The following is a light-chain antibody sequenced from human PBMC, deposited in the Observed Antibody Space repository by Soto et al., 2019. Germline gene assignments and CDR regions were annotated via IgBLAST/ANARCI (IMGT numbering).Light chain of an antibody. J-gene: IGKJ1*01. V-gene: IGKV1-5*01. CDR2: DAS. CDR1: QSISSW. CDR3: QQYNSYSQT. Sequence: DIQMTQSPSTLSASVGGRVTITCRASQSISSWLAWYQQKPGKAPKLLIYDASSLESGVPSRFSGSGSGTEFTLTISSLQPDDFATYYCQQYNSYSQTFGQGTKVDI.